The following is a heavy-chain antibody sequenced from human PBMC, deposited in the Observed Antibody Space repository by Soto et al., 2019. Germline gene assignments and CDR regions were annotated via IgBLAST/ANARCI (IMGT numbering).Heavy chain of an antibody. CDR1: GYTFTAYP. CDR3: AKKVYHAAGVYPFGH. V-gene: IGHV1-3*01. J-gene: IGHJ4*02. D-gene: IGHD3-3*01. Sequence: QVQLVQSGAEVKKPGASVKVSCRASGYTFTAYPLHWVRQAPGQRLAWMGWINAANGDIRYSRELQGRVTITRDTAASTFYTEVSSLTSQVTAVYYCAKKVYHAAGVYPFGHWGQGTLVTVSS. CDR2: INAANGDI.